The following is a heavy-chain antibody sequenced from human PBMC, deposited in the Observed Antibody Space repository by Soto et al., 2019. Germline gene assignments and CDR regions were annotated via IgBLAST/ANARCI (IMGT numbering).Heavy chain of an antibody. D-gene: IGHD5-12*01. V-gene: IGHV3-48*01. CDR3: ARDLGVYSGYDYYYYYYMEV. J-gene: IGHJ6*03. CDR1: GFTFSSYS. Sequence: GGSLRLSCAASGFTFSSYSMSWVRQAPGKGLEWVSYISSSSSTIYYADSVKGRFTISRDNAKNSLYLQMNSLRAEDTAVYYCARDLGVYSGYDYYYYYYMEVWGKGTTVTVSS. CDR2: ISSSSSTI.